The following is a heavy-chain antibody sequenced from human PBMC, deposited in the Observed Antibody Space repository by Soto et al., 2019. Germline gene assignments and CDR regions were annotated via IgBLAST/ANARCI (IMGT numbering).Heavy chain of an antibody. V-gene: IGHV1-18*01. J-gene: IGHJ6*03. CDR2: ISAYNGNT. CDR1: GYTFTSYG. Sequence: GASVKVSCKASGYTFTSYGISWVRQAPGQGLEWMGWISAYNGNTNYAQKLQGRVTMTTDTSTSTAYMELRSLRSDDTAVYYCARALYYYGSGSYWEDYYYYYYMDVWGKGTTVTVSS. D-gene: IGHD3-10*01. CDR3: ARALYYYGSGSYWEDYYYYYYMDV.